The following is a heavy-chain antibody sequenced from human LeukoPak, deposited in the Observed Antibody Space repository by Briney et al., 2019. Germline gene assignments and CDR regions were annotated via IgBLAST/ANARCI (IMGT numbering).Heavy chain of an antibody. D-gene: IGHD4-17*01. CDR3: VTVTSDY. CDR1: RFSFSNSG. J-gene: IGHJ4*02. V-gene: IGHV3-23*01. Sequence: GGSLRLSCVASRFSFSNSGMRWVRQPPGKGLEWVSAVSVSGGSTYYAASVKGRFTMSRDNSKNTLYLQMNSLRAEDTAVYYCVTVTSDYWGQGTLVTVSS. CDR2: VSVSGGST.